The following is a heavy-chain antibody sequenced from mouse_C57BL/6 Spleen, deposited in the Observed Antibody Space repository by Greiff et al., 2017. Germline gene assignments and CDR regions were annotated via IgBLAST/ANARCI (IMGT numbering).Heavy chain of an antibody. CDR3: ARDGSSYVSYFDY. D-gene: IGHD1-1*01. CDR1: GYTFTSYW. Sequence: QVQLQQPGAELVRPGASVKLSCKASGYTFTSYWMHWVKQRPIQGLEWIGNIDPSDSETHYNQKFKDKATLTVDKSSSTAYMQLSSLTSEDSAVYYGARDGSSYVSYFDYWGQGTTLTVSS. J-gene: IGHJ2*01. CDR2: IDPSDSET. V-gene: IGHV1-52*01.